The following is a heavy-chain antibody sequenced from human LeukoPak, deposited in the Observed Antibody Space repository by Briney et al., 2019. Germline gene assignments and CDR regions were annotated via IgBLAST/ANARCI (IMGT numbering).Heavy chain of an antibody. Sequence: PDTLSPTCAVYGGSFSGYYWSWIRQPPGKGLEWIGEINHSGRPNYNPSLKSRVTISVDTSKNQFSLKLSSVTAADTAVYYCARGRVRCSSTSCYPRAAAFDIWGQGTMVTVSS. J-gene: IGHJ3*02. CDR1: GGSFSGYY. CDR2: INHSGRP. CDR3: ARGRVRCSSTSCYPRAAAFDI. V-gene: IGHV4-34*01. D-gene: IGHD2-2*01.